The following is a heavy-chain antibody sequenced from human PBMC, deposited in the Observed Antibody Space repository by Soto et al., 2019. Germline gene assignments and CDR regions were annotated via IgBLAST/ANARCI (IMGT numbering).Heavy chain of an antibody. CDR3: ARGTTGGGCYSV. D-gene: IGHD2-15*01. CDR1: GGSITTGEYY. J-gene: IGHJ4*02. V-gene: IGHV4-30-4*01. Sequence: QVQLQESGPGQVKPSQTLSLTCTVSGGSITTGEYYWTWIRQPPGKGLEWIGYIFHNGDTYYNTSLQSRLAISIDTSRTQFSLRLSSVTAADTAVYYCARGTTGGGCYSVWGRGTLVTVSS. CDR2: IFHNGDT.